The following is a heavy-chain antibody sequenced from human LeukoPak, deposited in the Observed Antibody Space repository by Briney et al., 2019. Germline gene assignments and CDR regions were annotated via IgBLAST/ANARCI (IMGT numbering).Heavy chain of an antibody. J-gene: IGHJ3*02. CDR1: GSIISYY. V-gene: IGHV4-4*09. CDR2: LYTSGST. Sequence: SETLSLTCTVSGSIISYYWSWIRQPPGKGREWIGSLYTSGSTNYNPSLKSRVTISVDTSKNQFSLDLSSVTAADTAVYYCARQKCTSTSCLTKNAFDIWGQGTMVTVSS. CDR3: ARQKCTSTSCLTKNAFDI. D-gene: IGHD2-2*01.